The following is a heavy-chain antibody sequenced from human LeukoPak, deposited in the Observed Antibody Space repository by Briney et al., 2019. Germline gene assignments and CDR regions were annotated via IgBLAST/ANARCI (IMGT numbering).Heavy chain of an antibody. CDR1: GYTFTSYY. J-gene: IGHJ4*02. CDR2: INPSGGSA. D-gene: IGHD3-10*01. Sequence: WASVKVSCKASGYTFTSYYMHWVRQAPGQGLEWMGIINPSGGSASYAQKFQGRVTMIRDTSTSTVYMELSSLRSEDTAVYYCARGVRIEGSGSYEGPFFDYWGQGTLVTVSS. V-gene: IGHV1-46*01. CDR3: ARGVRIEGSGSYEGPFFDY.